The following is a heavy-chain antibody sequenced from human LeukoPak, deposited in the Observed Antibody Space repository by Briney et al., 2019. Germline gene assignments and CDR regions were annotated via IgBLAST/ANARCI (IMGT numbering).Heavy chain of an antibody. V-gene: IGHV1-2*02. Sequence: ASVKVSCKASGYTFIGYYMHWVRQAPGQGLEWMGWINPNSGGTNYAQKFQARVTMSRDTSISTAYIELSRLRPDDTAVYYCARDLFDGSGYYSSGYWGQGTLVTVSS. CDR1: GYTFIGYY. D-gene: IGHD3-22*01. CDR3: ARDLFDGSGYYSSGY. CDR2: INPNSGGT. J-gene: IGHJ4*02.